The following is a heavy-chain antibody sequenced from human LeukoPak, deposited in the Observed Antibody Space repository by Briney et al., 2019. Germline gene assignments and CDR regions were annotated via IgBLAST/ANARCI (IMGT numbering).Heavy chain of an antibody. J-gene: IGHJ4*02. CDR3: ARVMDILTGYSYFDY. D-gene: IGHD3-9*01. CDR2: IYYSGST. Sequence: KPSETLSLTCTVSGGSISSSSYYWGWIRQPPGKGLEWIGSIYYSGSTNYNPSLKSRVTISVDTSKNQFSLKLSSVTAADTAVYYCARVMDILTGYSYFDYWGQGTLVTVSS. CDR1: GGSISSSSYY. V-gene: IGHV4-39*07.